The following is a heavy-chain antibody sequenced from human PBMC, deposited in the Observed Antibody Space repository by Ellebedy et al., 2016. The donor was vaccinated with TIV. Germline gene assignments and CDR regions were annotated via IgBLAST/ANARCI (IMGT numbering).Heavy chain of an antibody. V-gene: IGHV1-69*04. CDR3: ASRGVPLGYCSGGSCLETYYYYGIDV. CDR2: INPLLGLP. Sequence: AASVKVSCKASGGTFSSYGISWVRQAPGQGLEWMGRINPLLGLPHYAQKFQGRVTITADKSTSTAYIELRSLRSEDTAVYYCASRGVPLGYCSGGSCLETYYYYGIDVWGQGTTVIVSS. J-gene: IGHJ6*02. CDR1: GGTFSSYG. D-gene: IGHD2-15*01.